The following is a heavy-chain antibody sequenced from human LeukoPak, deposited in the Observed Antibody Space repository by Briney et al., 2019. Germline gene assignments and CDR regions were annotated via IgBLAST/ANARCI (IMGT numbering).Heavy chain of an antibody. CDR1: GFTFSRYS. J-gene: IGHJ4*02. CDR3: ARSVEGYFDN. CDR2: VTGSSSTI. Sequence: GGSLRLSCAASGFTFSRYSVNWVCQAPGKGLEWVSYVTGSSSTIYYADSVKGRCTTSRDNAKDSLYLQMNSLRDEDTAVYFCARSVEGYFDNWGQGTLVTVSS. V-gene: IGHV3-48*02.